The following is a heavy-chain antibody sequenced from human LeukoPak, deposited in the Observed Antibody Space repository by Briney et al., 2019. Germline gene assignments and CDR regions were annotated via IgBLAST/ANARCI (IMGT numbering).Heavy chain of an antibody. CDR3: ARDPETPDFWSGYNAFDI. CDR1: GYTFTSYG. J-gene: IGHJ3*02. Sequence: GASVKVSCKASGYTFTSYGISWVRQAPGKGLEWMGWISGYNGNTNYAQKLQGRVTMTTDTSTSTVYMELRSLRSDDTAVYYCARDPETPDFWSGYNAFDIWGQGTMVTVSS. D-gene: IGHD3-3*01. V-gene: IGHV1-18*01. CDR2: ISGYNGNT.